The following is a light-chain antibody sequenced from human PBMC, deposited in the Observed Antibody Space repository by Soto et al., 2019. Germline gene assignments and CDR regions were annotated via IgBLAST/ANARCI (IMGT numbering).Light chain of an antibody. V-gene: IGLV3-21*02. CDR3: QVWDSSSDHGV. CDR2: DDG. J-gene: IGLJ7*01. CDR1: NIGSKS. Sequence: SYELTQPPSVSVAPGQTARITCGGNNIGSKSVHGYQQKPGQAPVLVVYDDGDRPSGIPERFSGSNSGSTATLTLSRVEAGDEADYYCQVWDSSSDHGVFGGGTQLTVL.